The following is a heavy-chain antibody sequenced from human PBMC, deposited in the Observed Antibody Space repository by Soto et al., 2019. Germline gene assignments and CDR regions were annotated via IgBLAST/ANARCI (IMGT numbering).Heavy chain of an antibody. CDR3: TRDPRNADY. Sequence: QVQLEESGGGLVKPGGSLRLSCAASGFTFTHFYMTWMRQAPGKGLECLSYVSPSNTYTNYADSVKGRFTISRDDAKNSLYLEMNSLRVEDTAVYYCTRDPRNADYWGQGTLVAVSS. CDR1: GFTFTHFY. V-gene: IGHV3-11*05. CDR2: VSPSNTYT. J-gene: IGHJ4*02.